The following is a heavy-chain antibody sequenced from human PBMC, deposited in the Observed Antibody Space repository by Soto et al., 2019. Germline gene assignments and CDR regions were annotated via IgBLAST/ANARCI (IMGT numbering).Heavy chain of an antibody. CDR2: LSGNSGTT. J-gene: IGHJ4*02. D-gene: IGHD3-3*01. CDR1: GFTFSTYA. CDR3: AKGSKFTIFSPNDY. Sequence: VQLLESGGGLVQPGGSLRLSCAASGFTFSTYAMAWVRQAPGKGLEWVSALSGNSGTTYSADSVKGRFTISSDNSRNTLFLQMSSLRADDTALCYCAKGSKFTIFSPNDYWGQGTLVTVSS. V-gene: IGHV3-23*01.